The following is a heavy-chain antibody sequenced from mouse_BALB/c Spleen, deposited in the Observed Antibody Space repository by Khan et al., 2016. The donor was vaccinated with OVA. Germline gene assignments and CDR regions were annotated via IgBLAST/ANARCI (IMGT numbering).Heavy chain of an antibody. Sequence: VQLQQSGAEIVKPGASVKLSCTASGFNIKDTYMHWVKQRPEQGLEWIGRIDPANGNTKYDPKFQGKATITADTSSNTAYLQLSSLTSEDTAVYYCARRRNYYGSLDYWGQGTTLTVSS. J-gene: IGHJ2*01. CDR1: GFNIKDTY. D-gene: IGHD1-1*01. V-gene: IGHV14-3*02. CDR2: IDPANGNT. CDR3: ARRRNYYGSLDY.